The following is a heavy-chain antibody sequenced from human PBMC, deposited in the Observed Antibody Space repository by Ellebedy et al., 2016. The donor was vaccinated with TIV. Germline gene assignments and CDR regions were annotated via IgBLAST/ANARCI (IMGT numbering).Heavy chain of an antibody. J-gene: IGHJ4*02. CDR3: ATASTMPTTRHFAS. D-gene: IGHD2-2*01. CDR1: GFTFSTYW. CDR2: INQDGSQK. Sequence: PGGSLRLSCAASGFTFSTYWMGRVRQAPGKGLEWVANINQDGSQKYYVDSVKGRFTISRDNAENSLYLQINSLRGEDTAVYFCATASTMPTTRHFASWGLGTLVTVSS. V-gene: IGHV3-7*01.